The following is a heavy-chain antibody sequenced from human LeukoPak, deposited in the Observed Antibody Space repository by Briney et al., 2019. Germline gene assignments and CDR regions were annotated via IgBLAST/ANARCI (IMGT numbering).Heavy chain of an antibody. CDR3: ANFPKRNVPAAAFDY. J-gene: IGHJ4*02. CDR1: GFTFSSYA. CDR2: ISGSGGST. V-gene: IGHV3-23*01. Sequence: PGGSLRLSCAASGFTFSSYAMSWVRQAPGKGLEWVSAISGSGGSTYYADSVKGRFTISRDNSKNTMYLQMNSLRAEDTAVYYCANFPKRNVPAAAFDYWGQGTLVTVSS. D-gene: IGHD2-2*01.